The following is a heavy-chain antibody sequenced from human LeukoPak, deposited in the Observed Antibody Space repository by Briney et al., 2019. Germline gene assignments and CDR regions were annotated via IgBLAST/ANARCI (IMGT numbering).Heavy chain of an antibody. V-gene: IGHV4-4*07. CDR2: IYTSGST. CDR1: GGSISRYY. J-gene: IGHJ3*02. CDR3: ARPMVRGVIVPFDI. D-gene: IGHD3-10*01. Sequence: PSETLSLACTVSGGSISRYYWSWIRQPAGKGREWIGRIYTSGSTNYSPSLKSRVTMSVDTSKNQFSLKLSSVTAADTAVYYCARPMVRGVIVPFDIWGQGTMVAVSS.